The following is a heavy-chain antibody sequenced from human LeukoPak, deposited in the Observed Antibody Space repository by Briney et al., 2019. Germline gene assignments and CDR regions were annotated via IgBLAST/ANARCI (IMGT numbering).Heavy chain of an antibody. CDR2: ISGSGGST. D-gene: IGHD3-9*01. V-gene: IGHV3-23*01. Sequence: GGSLRLSCAASGFTFSSYAKSWVRQTPGKGLEWVSAISGSGGSTYYADSVKGRFTISRDNSKNTLYLQMNSLRAEDTAVYYCAKEGDFYDILTDYWGQGTLVTVSS. J-gene: IGHJ4*02. CDR1: GFTFSSYA. CDR3: AKEGDFYDILTDY.